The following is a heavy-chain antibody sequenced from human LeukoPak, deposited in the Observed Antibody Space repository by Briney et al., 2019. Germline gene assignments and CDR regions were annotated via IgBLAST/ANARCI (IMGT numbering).Heavy chain of an antibody. D-gene: IGHD3-10*01. Sequence: PGGSLRLSCAASGFTFSSYWMSWVRQAPGKGLEWVANIKQDGSEKYYVDSVKGRFTISRDNAKNSLYLQMNSLRAEDMAVYYCARELPDYYPENRFDPWGQGTLVTVSS. CDR2: IKQDGSEK. CDR3: ARELPDYYPENRFDP. CDR1: GFTFSSYW. J-gene: IGHJ5*02. V-gene: IGHV3-7*01.